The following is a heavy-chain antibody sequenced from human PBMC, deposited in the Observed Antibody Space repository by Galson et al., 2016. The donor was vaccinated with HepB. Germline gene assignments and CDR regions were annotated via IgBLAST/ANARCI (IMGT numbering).Heavy chain of an antibody. CDR2: IYPGDFDT. V-gene: IGHV5-51*01. Sequence: PGESLKISCKGSGYTFTSHWIGWVRQMPGKGLEVMGFIYPGDFDTRYSPSFQGQVTISADKSTTNVYLQWSSLKASDTAIYYCARLDHRGYKYAYLDYWGQGTLVTVSS. J-gene: IGHJ4*02. D-gene: IGHD5-18*01. CDR3: ARLDHRGYKYAYLDY. CDR1: GYTFTSHW.